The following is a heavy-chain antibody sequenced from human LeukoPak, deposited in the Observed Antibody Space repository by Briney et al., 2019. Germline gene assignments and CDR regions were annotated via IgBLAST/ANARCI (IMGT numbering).Heavy chain of an antibody. J-gene: IGHJ4*02. CDR1: RYTFTGYY. Sequence: ASVKVSCTASRYTFTGYYMHWVRQAPGQGLEWIGRIIPNNGGTNYAQKFQGRVTMTGDTSISTAYMELSSLRSDDTAVYYCTRESGSYHGNDYWGQGTLVTVSS. CDR2: IIPNNGGT. CDR3: TRESGSYHGNDY. D-gene: IGHD1-26*01. V-gene: IGHV1-2*06.